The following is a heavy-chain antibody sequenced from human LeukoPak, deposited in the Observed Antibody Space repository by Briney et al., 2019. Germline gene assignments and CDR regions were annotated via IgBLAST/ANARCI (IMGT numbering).Heavy chain of an antibody. Sequence: SETLSLTCAVYGGSFSGYYWSWIRQPPGKGLEWIGEINHSGSTNYNPSLKSRVTISVDTSKNQFSLKLSSVTAADTAVYYCARRDRAITMVRGVIIGWFDPWGQGTLVTVSS. CDR2: INHSGST. CDR1: GGSFSGYY. J-gene: IGHJ5*02. V-gene: IGHV4-34*01. CDR3: ARRDRAITMVRGVIIGWFDP. D-gene: IGHD3-10*01.